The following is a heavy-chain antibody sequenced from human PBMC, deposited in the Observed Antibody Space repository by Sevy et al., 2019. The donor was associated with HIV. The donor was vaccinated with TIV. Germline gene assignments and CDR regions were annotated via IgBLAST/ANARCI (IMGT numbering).Heavy chain of an antibody. CDR1: GFTFSSHG. CDR3: ASDSGYSINWYPAY. Sequence: GGSLRLSCAASGFTFSSHGMHWVRHAPGKGLEWVAVMSYYGSYKSYGASVKGRFTISRDDSKNTLYLQMNSLRPEDTAMYYCASDSGYSINWYPAYWGQGTLVTVSS. V-gene: IGHV3-30*03. D-gene: IGHD6-13*01. J-gene: IGHJ4*02. CDR2: MSYYGSYK.